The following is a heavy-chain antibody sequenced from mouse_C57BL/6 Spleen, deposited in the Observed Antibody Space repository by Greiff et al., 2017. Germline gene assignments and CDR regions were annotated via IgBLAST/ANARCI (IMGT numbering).Heavy chain of an antibody. CDR3: ARSHYYYGSSPHWYFDV. CDR1: GYTFTSYG. V-gene: IGHV1-81*01. D-gene: IGHD1-1*01. CDR2: IYPRRGNT. Sequence: QVQLKESGAELARPGASVKLSCKASGYTFTSYGISWVKQRTGQGLEWIGEIYPRRGNTYYNAKFQGKATLTADKSSSTAYMALRSLTSEDSAVYYCARSHYYYGSSPHWYFDVWGTGTTVTVSS. J-gene: IGHJ1*03.